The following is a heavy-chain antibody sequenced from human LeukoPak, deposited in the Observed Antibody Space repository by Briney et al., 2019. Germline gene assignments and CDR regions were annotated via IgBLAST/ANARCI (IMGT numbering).Heavy chain of an antibody. J-gene: IGHJ5*02. CDR3: ARRGGQWLKLAWFDP. CDR1: GGAISSGTYY. V-gene: IGHV4-39*01. Sequence: SETLSLTCTVSGGAISSGTYYWGWIRQPPGKGLEWIGSVYYSGTTYYNPSLKSRVTISVDTSKNQFSLNLISVTAADTAVYYCARRGGQWLKLAWFDPWGQGTLVTVPS. D-gene: IGHD6-19*01. CDR2: VYYSGTT.